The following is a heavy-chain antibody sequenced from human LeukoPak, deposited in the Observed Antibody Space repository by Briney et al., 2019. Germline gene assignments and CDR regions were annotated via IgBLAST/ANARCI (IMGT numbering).Heavy chain of an antibody. CDR1: GYTLTELS. D-gene: IGHD3-3*01. J-gene: IGHJ4*02. CDR3: ATRSIFGVVIYFDF. Sequence: GASVKVSCKVSGYTLTELSMNWVRQAPGKGLEWMGGFDPEDGETIYAQKFQGRVTMTEDTSTDTAYMELSSLRSEDTAVYYCATRSIFGVVIYFDFWGQGTLVTVSS. CDR2: FDPEDGET. V-gene: IGHV1-24*01.